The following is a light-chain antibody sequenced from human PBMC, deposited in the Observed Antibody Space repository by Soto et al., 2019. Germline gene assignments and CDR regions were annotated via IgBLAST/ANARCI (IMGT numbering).Light chain of an antibody. CDR1: QSLLYSNGYNY. CDR3: QQDYDYPWT. Sequence: MTQSPLSLPVTPGEPASISCRSSQSLLYSNGYNYLVWYQQKPGKAPKVLIYAASTLQGGVPSRFSGSGSGTDFTLTISSLQPEDFAIYYCQQDYDYPWTFGQGTKVDIK. V-gene: IGKV1-6*02. J-gene: IGKJ1*01. CDR2: AAS.